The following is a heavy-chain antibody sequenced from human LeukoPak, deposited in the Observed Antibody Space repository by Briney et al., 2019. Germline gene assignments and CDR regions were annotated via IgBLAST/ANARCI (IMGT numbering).Heavy chain of an antibody. J-gene: IGHJ4*02. V-gene: IGHV3-30-3*01. CDR3: ARGRPHGNDY. CDR1: GFTFSSYA. CDR2: ISYDGSNK. D-gene: IGHD4-23*01. Sequence: GRSLRLSCAASGFTFSSYAMHWVRQAPGKGLEWVAVISYDGSNKYYADSVKGRFTISRDNSKNTLYLQMNSLRVEDTAVYYCARGRPHGNDYWGQGTLVTVSS.